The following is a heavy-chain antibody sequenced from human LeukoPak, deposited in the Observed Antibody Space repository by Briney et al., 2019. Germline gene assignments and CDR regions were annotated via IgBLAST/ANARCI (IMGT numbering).Heavy chain of an antibody. V-gene: IGHV3-7*04. CDR1: GFIFSTSW. CDR3: ARVAAAGTIVT. J-gene: IGHJ5*02. D-gene: IGHD6-13*01. CDR2: IKQDGSQK. Sequence: GGSLRLSCAASGFIFSTSWMSWVRQAPGKGLEWVANIKQDGSQKHYVDSVKGRFTISRDNAKNLLYLQMNSLRAEDTAVYYCARVAAAGTIVTWGQGTLVTVSS.